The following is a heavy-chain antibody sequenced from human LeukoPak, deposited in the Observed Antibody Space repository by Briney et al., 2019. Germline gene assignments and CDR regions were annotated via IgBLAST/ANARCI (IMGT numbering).Heavy chain of an antibody. J-gene: IGHJ4*02. Sequence: GRSLRLSCAASGFTFSSYGMHRVRQAPGKGLEWVAVIWYDGSNKYYADSVKGRFTISRDNSKNTLYLQMNSLRAEDTAVYYCTRSGTGYSSGWLYWGQGTLVTVSS. CDR2: IWYDGSNK. V-gene: IGHV3-33*01. CDR3: TRSGTGYSSGWLY. D-gene: IGHD6-19*01. CDR1: GFTFSSYG.